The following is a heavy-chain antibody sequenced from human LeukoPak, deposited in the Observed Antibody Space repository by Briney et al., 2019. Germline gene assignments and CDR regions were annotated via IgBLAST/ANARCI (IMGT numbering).Heavy chain of an antibody. J-gene: IGHJ3*02. CDR2: ISGSGGST. Sequence: GGSLRLSCAASGFTFSSYTMNWARQAPGKGLEWVSVISGSGGSTYYADSVKGRFTISRDNSKNTLYLQMNSLRAEDTAVYYCAKIGWDDAFDIWGQGTMVTVSS. CDR3: AKIGWDDAFDI. CDR1: GFTFSSYT. V-gene: IGHV3-23*01. D-gene: IGHD1-26*01.